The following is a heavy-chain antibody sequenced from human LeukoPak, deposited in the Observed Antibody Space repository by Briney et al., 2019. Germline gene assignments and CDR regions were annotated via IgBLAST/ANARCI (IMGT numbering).Heavy chain of an antibody. CDR3: ARDLGRDSSGYYPLDY. V-gene: IGHV1-69*04. J-gene: IGHJ4*02. D-gene: IGHD3-22*01. CDR2: IIPILGIA. Sequence: GASVKVSCKASGGTFSSYAISWVRQAPGQGLEWMGRIIPILGIANYAQKFQGRVTITADESTSTAYMELSSLRSDDTAVYYCARDLGRDSSGYYPLDYWGQGTLVTVSS. CDR1: GGTFSSYA.